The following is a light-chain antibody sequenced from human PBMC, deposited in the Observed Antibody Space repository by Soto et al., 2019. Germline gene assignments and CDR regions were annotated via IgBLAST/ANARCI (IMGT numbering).Light chain of an antibody. CDR2: GAS. Sequence: DLQMTQSPSSVSASIGDRVTITCRASQIIGTWLAWYQQKPGMAPTLLIYGASDLQSGVPSRFSGGGAGSDFTLTITSRQAEDSATYYCQQANSFPFTFGPGTKVEIK. V-gene: IGKV1-12*02. J-gene: IGKJ3*01. CDR1: QIIGTW. CDR3: QQANSFPFT.